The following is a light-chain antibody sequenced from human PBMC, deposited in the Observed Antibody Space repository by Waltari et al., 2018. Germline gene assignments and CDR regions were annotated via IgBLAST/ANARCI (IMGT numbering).Light chain of an antibody. CDR2: DAS. Sequence: EIVLTQSPATLSLSPGEGATLSCRASQSVSSYLAWYQQKPGQAPRLLIYDASNRATGIPARFSGSGSGTDFTLTISSLEPEDFAVYYCQQRSDWPRTFGHGTKVELK. J-gene: IGKJ1*01. CDR3: QQRSDWPRT. CDR1: QSVSSY. V-gene: IGKV3-11*01.